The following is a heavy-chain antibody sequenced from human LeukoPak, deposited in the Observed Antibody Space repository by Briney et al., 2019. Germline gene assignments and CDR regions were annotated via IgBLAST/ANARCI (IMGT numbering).Heavy chain of an antibody. J-gene: IGHJ4*02. D-gene: IGHD2-21*01. V-gene: IGHV3-23*01. CDR1: GFTFNNYA. CDR3: AKSDCGTIGCKLLNY. Sequence: GGSLRLSCAASGFTFNNYAMSWVRQAPGKGLEWVSAINSGGDATKYADSVKGRFTISRDNSKNTLSLQLNSLRAEDTAIYYCAKSDCGTIGCKLLNYWGQGTLVTVSS. CDR2: INSGGDAT.